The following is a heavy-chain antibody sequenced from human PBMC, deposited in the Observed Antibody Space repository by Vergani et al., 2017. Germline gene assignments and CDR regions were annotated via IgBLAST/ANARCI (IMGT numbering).Heavy chain of an antibody. D-gene: IGHD2-21*01. CDR1: GGPISSYY. Sequence: QVQLQESGPGLVKPSETLSLTCTVSGGPISSYYWSWIRQPPGKGLEWFGYIYYSGSTNYNPSLRSRVTISLDTSKNQFSLKLSSVTAADTAVYYCAGLADYYYYYMDVWGKGTTVTVSS. CDR2: IYYSGST. V-gene: IGHV4-59*03. CDR3: AGLADYYYYYMDV. J-gene: IGHJ6*03.